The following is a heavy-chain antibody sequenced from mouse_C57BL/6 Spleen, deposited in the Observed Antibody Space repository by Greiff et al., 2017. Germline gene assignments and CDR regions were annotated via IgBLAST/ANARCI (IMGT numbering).Heavy chain of an antibody. CDR2: IDPEDGDT. CDR3: TTSYRGYFDY. V-gene: IGHV14-1*01. CDR1: GFNIKDYY. D-gene: IGHD2-10*01. J-gene: IGHJ2*01. Sequence: VHVKQSGAELVRPGASVKLSCTASGFNIKDYYMHWVKQRPEQGLEWIGRIDPEDGDTEYAPKFQGKATMTADTSSNTAYLQLSSLTSEDTAVYYCTTSYRGYFDYWGQGTTLTVSS.